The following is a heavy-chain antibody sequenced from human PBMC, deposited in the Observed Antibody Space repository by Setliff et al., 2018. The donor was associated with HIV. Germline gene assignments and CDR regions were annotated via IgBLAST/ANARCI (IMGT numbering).Heavy chain of an antibody. CDR3: ARGHSGNDY. D-gene: IGHD1-1*01. V-gene: IGHV1-8*01. J-gene: IGHJ4*02. Sequence: ASVKVSCKASGYSFTTFDVNWVRQATGQGLEWMGWMNPNSGNTGYAQNFQGRVSMTRNTSITTAYMDLSSLRSEDTAIYYCARGHSGNDYWGQGTLVTVSS. CDR1: GYSFTTFD. CDR2: MNPNSGNT.